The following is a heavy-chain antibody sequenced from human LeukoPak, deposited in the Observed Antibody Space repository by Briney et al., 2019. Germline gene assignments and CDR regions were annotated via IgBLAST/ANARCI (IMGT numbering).Heavy chain of an antibody. CDR1: GYTFIDYF. CDR3: ARDLSSTSNSEFDY. Sequence: GASVKVSCKTSGYTFIDYFIHWVRQAPGQGLEWMGRLNPNNGDTYYAQDFQGRVTMTRDTSISTAYMELSRLTSDDTAVYYCARDLSSTSNSEFDYWGQGTLITVSS. V-gene: IGHV1-2*06. CDR2: LNPNNGDT. J-gene: IGHJ4*02. D-gene: IGHD2/OR15-2a*01.